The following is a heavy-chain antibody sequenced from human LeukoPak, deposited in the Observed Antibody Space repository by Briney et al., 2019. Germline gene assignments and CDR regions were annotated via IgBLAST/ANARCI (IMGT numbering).Heavy chain of an antibody. CDR3: AKGPGVDRDEIDY. CDR1: GFTFDDYT. CDR2: ISWDGGST. D-gene: IGHD3-3*01. Sequence: GGSLRLSCAASGFTFDDYTMHWVRQAPGKGLEWVSLISWDGGSTYYADSVKGRFTISRDNSKNSLYLKMNSLRTEDTALYYCAKGPGVDRDEIDYWGQGTLVTVSS. J-gene: IGHJ4*02. V-gene: IGHV3-43*01.